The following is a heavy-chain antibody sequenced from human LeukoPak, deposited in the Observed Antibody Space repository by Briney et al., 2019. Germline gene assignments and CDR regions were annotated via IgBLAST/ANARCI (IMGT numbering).Heavy chain of an antibody. D-gene: IGHD6-19*01. J-gene: IGHJ4*02. CDR1: GFTFSCYE. Sequence: GGSLRLSCAASGFTFSCYEMNWVRQAPGKGLEWVSYISSSGSTIYYADSVKGRFTISRDNAKNSLYLQMNSLRAEDTAVYYCARDRAEQWLVSSNYFDYWGQGTLVTVSS. CDR3: ARDRAEQWLVSSNYFDY. V-gene: IGHV3-48*03. CDR2: ISSSGSTI.